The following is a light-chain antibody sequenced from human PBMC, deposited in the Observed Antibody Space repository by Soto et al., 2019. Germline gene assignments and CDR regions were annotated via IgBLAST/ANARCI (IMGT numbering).Light chain of an antibody. V-gene: IGLV1-44*01. J-gene: IGLJ1*01. Sequence: QSALTQPPSASVTPGQRVTISCSGGSSNIGTNAVNWYQQLPGTAPKLLIYNNNQRPSGVPDRFSGSKSGTSASLAISGLQSEDEADYYCAAWDDSLNGYVFGTGTKVTVL. CDR1: SSNIGTNA. CDR3: AAWDDSLNGYV. CDR2: NNN.